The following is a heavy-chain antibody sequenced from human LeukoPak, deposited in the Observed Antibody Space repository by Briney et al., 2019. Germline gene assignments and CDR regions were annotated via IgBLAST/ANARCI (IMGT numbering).Heavy chain of an antibody. Sequence: ASVKVSCKASGYIFTSYGISWVRQAPGQGLEWMGWISAYDGNTNYAQKLQGRVTMTTDTSTSTAYMELRTLRSDDTAVYYCAREYYYDSSGYYDYWGQGTLVTVSS. V-gene: IGHV1-18*01. CDR2: ISAYDGNT. CDR3: AREYYYDSSGYYDY. D-gene: IGHD3-22*01. J-gene: IGHJ4*02. CDR1: GYIFTSYG.